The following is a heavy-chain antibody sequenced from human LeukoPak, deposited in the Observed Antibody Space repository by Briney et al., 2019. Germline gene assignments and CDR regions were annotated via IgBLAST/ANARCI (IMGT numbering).Heavy chain of an antibody. V-gene: IGHV5-51*01. CDR2: IYPGDSDI. CDR3: ARRYGYSMGNWYFDL. CDR1: GYSFASYW. J-gene: IGHJ2*01. Sequence: GESLKISCKGSGYSFASYWIGWVRQMPRKGLEWMGIIYPGDSDIRYSPSFRGQVTISADKSINIAYLQWSSLKASDTAMYYCARRYGYSMGNWYFDLWGRGTLVTVSS. D-gene: IGHD5-18*01.